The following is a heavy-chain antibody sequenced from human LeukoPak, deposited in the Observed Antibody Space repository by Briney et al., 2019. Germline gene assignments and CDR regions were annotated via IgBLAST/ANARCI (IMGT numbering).Heavy chain of an antibody. J-gene: IGHJ4*02. CDR2: INPTGGST. D-gene: IGHD6-6*01. CDR3: ARTAARRFDY. CDR1: GYTFTXXF. Sequence: VSXXASGYTFTXXFMHWVRQAPGQGLEWMGIINPTGGSTTYAQKFQGRVTMTRDTSTSTVYMELSSLRSDDTAVYYCARTAARRFDYWGQGTLVTVSS. V-gene: IGHV1-46*01.